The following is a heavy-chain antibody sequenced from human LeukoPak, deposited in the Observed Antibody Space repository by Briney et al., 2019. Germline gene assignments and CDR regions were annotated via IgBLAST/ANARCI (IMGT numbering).Heavy chain of an antibody. Sequence: GGSLRLSCAASSFTFSNTWMNWVRQAPGKGLEWVGRIKSEIDGGATDYAAPVQGRFTISRDDSQATLYLQMNSLKTEDTAVYYCTTGGSVIVAGTRAFDIWGQGTMVTVSS. CDR2: IKSEIDGGAT. J-gene: IGHJ3*02. D-gene: IGHD5-12*01. CDR1: SFTFSNTW. CDR3: TTGGSVIVAGTRAFDI. V-gene: IGHV3-15*07.